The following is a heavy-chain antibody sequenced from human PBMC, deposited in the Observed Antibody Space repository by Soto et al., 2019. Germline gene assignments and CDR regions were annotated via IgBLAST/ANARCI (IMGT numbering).Heavy chain of an antibody. CDR2: IYPGDSDT. J-gene: IGHJ6*02. CDR3: ARHTAYSSSLLSYGMDV. Sequence: GESLKISCKGSGYSFTSYWIGWVRQMPGKGLEWMGIIYPGDSDTRYSPSFQGQVTISADKSISTAYLQWSSLKASDTAMYYCARHTAYSSSLLSYGMDVWGQGTTVTVSS. V-gene: IGHV5-51*01. D-gene: IGHD6-13*01. CDR1: GYSFTSYW.